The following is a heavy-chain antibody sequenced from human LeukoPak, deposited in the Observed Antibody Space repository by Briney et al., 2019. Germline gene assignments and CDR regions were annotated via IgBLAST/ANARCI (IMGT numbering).Heavy chain of an antibody. Sequence: PGGSLRLSCAASGFTFSSYWMSWVRQAPGKGLEWVANIKQDGSEKYYVDSVKGRFTISRDNAKNSLYLQMNSLRAEDTAVYYCARDVGSGYYFYYSDYWGQGTLVTVSS. J-gene: IGHJ4*02. CDR3: ARDVGSGYYFYYSDY. CDR2: IKQDGSEK. V-gene: IGHV3-7*01. D-gene: IGHD3-22*01. CDR1: GFTFSSYW.